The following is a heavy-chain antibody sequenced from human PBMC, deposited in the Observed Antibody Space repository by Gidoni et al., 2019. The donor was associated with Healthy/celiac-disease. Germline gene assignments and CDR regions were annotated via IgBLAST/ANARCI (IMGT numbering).Heavy chain of an antibody. V-gene: IGHV3-15*01. D-gene: IGHD2-2*01. J-gene: IGHJ4*02. CDR2: IKSKTDGGTT. CDR3: TTEYSSSTSCPTGTFDY. CDR1: GFTFSNAW. Sequence: EVQLVESGGGLVKPGGSLRLSCAASGFTFSNAWMSWVRQAPGKGLEWVGRIKSKTDGGTTDYAAPVKGRYTISRDDSKNTLYLQMNSLKTEDTAVYYCTTEYSSSTSCPTGTFDYWGQGTLVTVSS.